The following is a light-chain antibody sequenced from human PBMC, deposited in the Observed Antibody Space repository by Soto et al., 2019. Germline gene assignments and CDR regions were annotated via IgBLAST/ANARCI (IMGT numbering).Light chain of an antibody. J-gene: IGLJ1*01. CDR2: GVN. V-gene: IGLV2-14*01. Sequence: QSALAQPASVSGSPGQSITISCTGSSNDIGTYEYVSWHQHHPGRAPKLIIFGVNDRPSGISDRFSGSKSGNTASLTIFGLQLEDEAVYYCSSYTTGSTLPWVFGTGTTVTVL. CDR1: SNDIGTYEY. CDR3: SSYTTGSTLPWV.